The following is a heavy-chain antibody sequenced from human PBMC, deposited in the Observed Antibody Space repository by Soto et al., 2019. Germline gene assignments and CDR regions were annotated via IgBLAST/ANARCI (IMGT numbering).Heavy chain of an antibody. CDR1: GFTFSSYS. J-gene: IGHJ4*02. D-gene: IGHD6-13*01. V-gene: IGHV3-21*01. CDR3: ARAPSSWSFDY. Sequence: EVQLVESGGGLVKPGGSLRLSCAASGFTFSSYSMNWVRQAPGKGLEWVSSISSSSSYIYHADSVKGRFTISRDNAKNSLYLQMNSLRADDTAVYYRARAPSSWSFDYWGQGTLVTVSS. CDR2: ISSSSSYI.